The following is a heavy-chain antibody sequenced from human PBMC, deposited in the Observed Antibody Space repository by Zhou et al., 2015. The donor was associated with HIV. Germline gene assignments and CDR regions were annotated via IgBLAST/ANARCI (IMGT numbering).Heavy chain of an antibody. V-gene: IGHV3-30*18. D-gene: IGHD5-12*01. J-gene: IGHJ4*02. CDR3: AKEIFSGYVSVVPAY. CDR2: ISNDGKTE. Sequence: QVQLVESGGGVVQPGRSLRLSCVASASTFRSYGMHWVRQVAGKGLEWVAFISNDGKTEHYEESVKGRFTISRDNSNQTLFLQMNRLIPEDTAVYYCAKEIFSGYVSVVPAYWGQGTLVTVSS. CDR1: ASTFRSYG.